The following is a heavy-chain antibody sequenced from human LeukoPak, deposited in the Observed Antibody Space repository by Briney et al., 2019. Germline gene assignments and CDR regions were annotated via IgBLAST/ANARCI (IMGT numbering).Heavy chain of an antibody. D-gene: IGHD1/OR15-1a*01. Sequence: SETLSLTCAVYGGSFSGYYWSWIRQPPGKGLEWIGEINHSGSTNYNPSLKSRVTISVDTSKNQFSLKLSSVTAADTAVYYCAIPYGITAAFDYWGQGTLVTVSS. J-gene: IGHJ4*02. CDR3: AIPYGITAAFDY. V-gene: IGHV4-34*01. CDR2: INHSGST. CDR1: GGSFSGYY.